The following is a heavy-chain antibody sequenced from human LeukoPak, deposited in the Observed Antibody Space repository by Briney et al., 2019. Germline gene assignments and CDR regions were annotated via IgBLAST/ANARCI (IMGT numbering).Heavy chain of an antibody. J-gene: IGHJ3*02. V-gene: IGHV3-48*03. Sequence: PGGSLRLSCAASGFTFSSYEMNWVRQAPGKGLVWVSYISSSGSTIYYADSVKGRFTISRDNAKNSLYLQMNSLRAEDTAVYYCARDQARDGYNGAFDIWGQGTMVTVSS. CDR3: ARDQARDGYNGAFDI. D-gene: IGHD5-24*01. CDR2: ISSSGSTI. CDR1: GFTFSSYE.